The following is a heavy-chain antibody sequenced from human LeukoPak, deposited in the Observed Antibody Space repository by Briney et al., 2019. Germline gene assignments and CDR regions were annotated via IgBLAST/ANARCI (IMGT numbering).Heavy chain of an antibody. J-gene: IGHJ4*02. V-gene: IGHV4-39*01. CDR1: GGSISSSNYY. CDR3: ARPDKREGFDY. Sequence: PSETLSLTCTVSGGSISSSNYYWGWIRLPPGKGLEWFGSIYYTGSTYYNPSLKSRVTISVDTSKNQFSLKLSSVTAADTAVYYCARPDKREGFDYWGQGTLVTVSS. CDR2: IYYTGST. D-gene: IGHD1-26*01.